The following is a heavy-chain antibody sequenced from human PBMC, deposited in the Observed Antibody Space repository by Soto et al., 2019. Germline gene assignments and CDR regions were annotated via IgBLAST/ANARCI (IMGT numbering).Heavy chain of an antibody. CDR1: GFTFGDYA. J-gene: IGHJ5*02. Sequence: PGGSLRLSCTASGFTFGDYAMSWFRQAPGKGLEWVGFIRSKAYGGTTEYAASVKGRFTISRDDSKSIAYLQMNSLKTEDTAVYYCTRDNSGYDPARFDPWGQGTLVTVSS. CDR2: IRSKAYGGTT. V-gene: IGHV3-49*03. CDR3: TRDNSGYDPARFDP. D-gene: IGHD5-12*01.